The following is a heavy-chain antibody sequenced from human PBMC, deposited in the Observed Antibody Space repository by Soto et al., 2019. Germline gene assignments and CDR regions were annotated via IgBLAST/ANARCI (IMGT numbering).Heavy chain of an antibody. CDR1: GFTFSPYA. CDR2: ISYDGNNK. J-gene: IGHJ4*02. Sequence: QVQLVESGGGVVQPGRSLRLSCAASGFTFSPYAMHWVRQAPGKGLEWVAVISYDGNNKNYADSVKGRPAISRDNSRNTLYLQMNSLRAEDTAVYYCARARLDTPALDYWGQGTLVTVSS. V-gene: IGHV3-30*09. D-gene: IGHD2-2*01. CDR3: ARARLDTPALDY.